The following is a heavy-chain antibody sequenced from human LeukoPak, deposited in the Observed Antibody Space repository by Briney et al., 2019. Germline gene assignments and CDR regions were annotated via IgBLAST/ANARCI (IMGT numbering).Heavy chain of an antibody. D-gene: IGHD2-2*01. V-gene: IGHV4-34*01. Sequence: SETLSLTCAVYGGSFSGYYWSWIREPPGKGLEWIGEINHSGSTDYNPSLKSRVTISVDTSKNQFSLKLSSVTAADTAVYYCARRKRSGCSSTSCLLNWFDPWGQGTLVTVSS. CDR2: INHSGST. CDR3: ARRKRSGCSSTSCLLNWFDP. CDR1: GGSFSGYY. J-gene: IGHJ5*02.